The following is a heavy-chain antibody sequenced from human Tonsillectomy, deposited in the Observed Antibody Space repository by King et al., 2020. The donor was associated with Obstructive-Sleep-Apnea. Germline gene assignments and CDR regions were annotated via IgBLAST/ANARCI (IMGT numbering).Heavy chain of an antibody. CDR3: ARHSNTNIVGTLPDS. J-gene: IGHJ4*02. CDR2: IHPGDSGT. Sequence: LVESGAEVKKPGESLKISCEGFGYSFTDYWIGWVRQMPGKGLEWMGIIHPGDSGTRYSPSFQGQVTISVDKSTSTAYLQWDSLKAWDTAVYYCARHSNTNIVGTLPDSWGQGTLVAVSS. V-gene: IGHV5-51*01. CDR1: GYSFTDYW. D-gene: IGHD2-21*01.